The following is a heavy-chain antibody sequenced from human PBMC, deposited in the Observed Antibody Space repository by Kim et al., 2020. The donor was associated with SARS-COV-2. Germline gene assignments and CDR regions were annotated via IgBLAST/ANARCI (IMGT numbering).Heavy chain of an antibody. CDR3: ARAPYGSGSYYGYYFDN. CDR2: IYHSGST. CDR1: GGSVSSSNW. J-gene: IGHJ4*02. Sequence: SETLSLTCAVSGGSVSSSNWWSWVRQSPGKGLEWIGEIYHSGSTNYNPSLKSRVTILVDESRNQFSLNLTSVTAADTAVYYCARAPYGSGSYYGYYFDNWGQGTLVTVSS. V-gene: IGHV4-4*02. D-gene: IGHD3-10*01.